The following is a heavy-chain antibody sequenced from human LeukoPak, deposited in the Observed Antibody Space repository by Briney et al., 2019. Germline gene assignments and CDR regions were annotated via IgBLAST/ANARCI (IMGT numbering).Heavy chain of an antibody. CDR3: AKDRIVVVPAAFDY. D-gene: IGHD2-2*01. Sequence: GGSLRLSCAASGFTFSSYGMHWVRQAPGKGLEWVAFIRYDGSNKYYADSVKGRFTISRDNSKNTLYLQMNSLRAEDTAVYYCAKDRIVVVPAAFDYWGQGTLVTVSS. J-gene: IGHJ4*02. V-gene: IGHV3-30*02. CDR1: GFTFSSYG. CDR2: IRYDGSNK.